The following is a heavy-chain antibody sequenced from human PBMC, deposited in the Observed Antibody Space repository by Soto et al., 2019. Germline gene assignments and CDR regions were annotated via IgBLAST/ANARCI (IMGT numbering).Heavy chain of an antibody. Sequence: QVQLVESGGGGVQPGRSLRLSCAASGFTFSSYGMHWVRQAPGKGLEWVAVIWYDGSNKYYADSVKGRFTISRDNSKNTLYLQMNSLRAEDTAVYYCARDKGGYSSGWRLSYYFDYWGQGTLVTVSS. CDR2: IWYDGSNK. CDR3: ARDKGGYSSGWRLSYYFDY. V-gene: IGHV3-33*01. J-gene: IGHJ4*02. CDR1: GFTFSSYG. D-gene: IGHD6-19*01.